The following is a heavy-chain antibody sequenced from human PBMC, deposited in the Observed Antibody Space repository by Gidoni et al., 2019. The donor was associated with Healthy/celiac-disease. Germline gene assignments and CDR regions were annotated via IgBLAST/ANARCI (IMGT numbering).Heavy chain of an antibody. Sequence: QVQLVQSGAEVKKPGSSVKVSCQASGGTFSSYAISWVRQAPGQGLEWMGGIIPIFGTANYAQKFQGRVTITADESTSTAYMELSSLRSEDTAVYYCAGAYCGGDCYPYYFDYWGQGTLVTVSS. V-gene: IGHV1-69*01. CDR2: IIPIFGTA. J-gene: IGHJ4*02. CDR3: AGAYCGGDCYPYYFDY. D-gene: IGHD2-21*02. CDR1: GGTFSSYA.